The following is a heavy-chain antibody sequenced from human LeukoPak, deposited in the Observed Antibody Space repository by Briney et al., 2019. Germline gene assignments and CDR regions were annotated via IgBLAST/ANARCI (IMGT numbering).Heavy chain of an antibody. D-gene: IGHD6-13*01. J-gene: IGHJ4*02. V-gene: IGHV4-38-2*02. CDR1: GYSISSGYY. Sequence: SETLTLTCTVSGYSISSGYYWGWIRQPPGKGLEWIGSIYHSGSTYYNPSLKSRVTISVDTSKNQFSLKLSSVTAADTAVYYCARVGQELEYYFDYWGQRTLVTVSS. CDR3: ARVGQELEYYFDY. CDR2: IYHSGST.